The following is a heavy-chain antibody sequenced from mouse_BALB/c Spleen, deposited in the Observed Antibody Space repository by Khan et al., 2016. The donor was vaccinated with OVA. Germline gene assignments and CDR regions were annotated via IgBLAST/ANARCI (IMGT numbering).Heavy chain of an antibody. CDR3: ARGGYGGFAF. CDR1: GYTFSSYW. D-gene: IGHD2-2*01. CDR2: IFPGGVST. V-gene: IGHV1-9*01. J-gene: IGHJ3*01. Sequence: QVQLQQSGGDLMKLGASGKLSCKATGYTFSSYWIEGVKQRPGHGLEGIGQIFPGGVSTTYNEKFKGKATFTADTASNTAYMQLSSLTSEDSAVYYCARGGYGGFAFWGQGTLVTVSA.